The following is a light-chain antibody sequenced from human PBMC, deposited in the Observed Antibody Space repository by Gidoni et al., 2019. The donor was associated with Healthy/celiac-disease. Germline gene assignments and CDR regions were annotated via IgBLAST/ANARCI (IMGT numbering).Light chain of an antibody. Sequence: SYELTQPPSVSVSPGQTARITCSGDAFPKQYAYWYHQKPGQAPVLVIYKDSERPSGIPERFSVSSSGKTVTLTISGVQAEDEADYYCQSADSSGTFPRVFGGGTKLTVL. CDR1: AFPKQY. V-gene: IGLV3-25*03. CDR3: QSADSSGTFPRV. J-gene: IGLJ3*02. CDR2: KDS.